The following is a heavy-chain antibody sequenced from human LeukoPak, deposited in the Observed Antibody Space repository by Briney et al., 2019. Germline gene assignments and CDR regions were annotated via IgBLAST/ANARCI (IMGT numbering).Heavy chain of an antibody. D-gene: IGHD3-10*01. CDR3: ARDPRGRYYYYGMDV. Sequence: GASVKVSCKASGYTFTSYAMHWVRQAPGQRLEWMGWINAGNGNTKYSQKFQGRVTITRDTSASTAYMGLSSLRSEDTAVYYCARDPRGRYYYYGMDVWGQGTTVTVSS. CDR2: INAGNGNT. J-gene: IGHJ6*02. CDR1: GYTFTSYA. V-gene: IGHV1-3*01.